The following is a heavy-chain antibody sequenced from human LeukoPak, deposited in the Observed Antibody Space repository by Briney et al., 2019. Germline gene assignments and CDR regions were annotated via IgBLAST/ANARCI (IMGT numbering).Heavy chain of an antibody. Sequence: RGSLRLSCAASGFTLSSYAMSWVRQAPGKGLEWVSAISDSGNTYHADSVKGRFTISRDSSKNTLYLQMNRLRAEDAAVYYCAKAPVTTCSGAYCYPFDYWGQGTLVTVSS. D-gene: IGHD2-21*01. V-gene: IGHV3-23*01. J-gene: IGHJ4*02. CDR3: AKAPVTTCSGAYCYPFDY. CDR1: GFTLSSYA. CDR2: ISDSGNT.